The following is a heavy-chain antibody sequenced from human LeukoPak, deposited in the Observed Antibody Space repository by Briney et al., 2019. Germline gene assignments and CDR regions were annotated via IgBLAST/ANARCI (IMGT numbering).Heavy chain of an antibody. CDR2: INIDERIT. Sequence: GGSLRLSCAASGFSFSTQRMDWVRQAPGKGLVWVSYINIDERITGYADSVKGRFTISRDNAKNTLYLQMNSLRAEDTAIYYCFREGGDWGQGTLVTVSS. V-gene: IGHV3-74*01. J-gene: IGHJ4*02. CDR1: GFSFSTQR. D-gene: IGHD3-10*01. CDR3: FREGGD.